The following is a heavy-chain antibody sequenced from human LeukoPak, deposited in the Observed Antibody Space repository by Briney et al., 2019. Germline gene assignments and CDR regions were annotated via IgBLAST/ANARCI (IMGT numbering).Heavy chain of an antibody. J-gene: IGHJ4*02. CDR1: GFTFSSYA. Sequence: GGSLRLSXAASGFTFSSYAMSWVRQAPGKGLEWVSAISGSGGSTYYADSVKGRFTISRDNSKNTLYLQMNSLRAEGTAVYYCAKRVTGAILDYWGQGTLVTVSS. CDR3: AKRVTGAILDY. V-gene: IGHV3-23*01. CDR2: ISGSGGST. D-gene: IGHD1-7*01.